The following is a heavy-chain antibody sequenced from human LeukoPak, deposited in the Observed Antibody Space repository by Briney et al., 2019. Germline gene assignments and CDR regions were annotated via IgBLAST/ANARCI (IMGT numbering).Heavy chain of an antibody. CDR2: IYYSGST. CDR1: GGSFNNYY. CDR3: ARVDSSSWYSDY. V-gene: IGHV4-59*01. Sequence: SETLSLTCTVSGGSFNNYYWSWLRQPPGRGLEWIGYIYYSGSTNYNPSLKSRVTISVDTSKNQFSLKLNSVTAADTAVYYCARVDSSSWYSDYWGQGTLVTVSS. D-gene: IGHD6-13*01. J-gene: IGHJ4*02.